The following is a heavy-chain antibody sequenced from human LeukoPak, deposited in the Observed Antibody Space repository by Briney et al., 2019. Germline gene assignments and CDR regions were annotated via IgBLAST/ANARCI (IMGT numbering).Heavy chain of an antibody. D-gene: IGHD3-10*01. V-gene: IGHV4-4*02. CDR2: IYHSGST. J-gene: IGHJ4*02. CDR3: ARAPENDGSGSYED. CDR1: GGSISSSNW. Sequence: SGTLSLTCAVSGGSISSSNWWSWVRRPPGKGLEWIGEIYHSGSTNYNPSLKSRVTISVDKSKNQFSLKLSSVTAADTAVYYCARAPENDGSGSYEDWGQGTLVTVSS.